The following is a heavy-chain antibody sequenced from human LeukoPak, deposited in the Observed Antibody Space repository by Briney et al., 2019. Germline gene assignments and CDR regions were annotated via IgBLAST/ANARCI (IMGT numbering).Heavy chain of an antibody. CDR3: ARAGDGGNSGFAY. CDR2: ISSTSVI. CDR1: GFTFSGYN. Sequence: PGGSLRLSCAVSGFTFSGYNMNWVRQAPGKGLEWIAYISSTSVIYYADSLKGRFTISRDNAKNSLYLQMNSLRVDDTAVYYCARAGDGGNSGFAYWGQGTLVTVSS. D-gene: IGHD4-23*01. V-gene: IGHV3-48*01. J-gene: IGHJ4*02.